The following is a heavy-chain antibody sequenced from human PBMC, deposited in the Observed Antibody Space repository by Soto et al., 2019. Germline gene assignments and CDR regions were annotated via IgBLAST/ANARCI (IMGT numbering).Heavy chain of an antibody. J-gene: IGHJ6*02. CDR3: ARWAVVVVPAAPLLDYGMDV. CDR2: IYPGDSDT. CDR1: GYSFTSYW. Sequence: GRSLKISCKGSGYSFTSYWIGWVRQMPGKGLEWMGIIYPGDSDTRYSPSFQGQVTISADKSISTAYLQWSSLKASDTAMYYCARWAVVVVPAAPLLDYGMDVWGQGTTVTVSS. D-gene: IGHD2-2*01. V-gene: IGHV5-51*03.